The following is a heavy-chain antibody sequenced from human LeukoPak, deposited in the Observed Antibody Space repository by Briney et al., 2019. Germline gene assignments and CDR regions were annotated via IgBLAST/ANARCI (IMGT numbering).Heavy chain of an antibody. CDR2: ISASGGST. J-gene: IGHJ4*02. CDR3: AKKPDSGTPYFDY. V-gene: IGHV3-23*01. CDR1: GFTFSSYA. D-gene: IGHD3-10*01. Sequence: GGPVRLSCAASGFTFSSYAMSWVRQAPGKGLEWVSAISASGGSTYYADSVKGRFTISRDNSKCTLYLQMNSLRADDSAVYYCAKKPDSGTPYFDYWGQGTLVTVSS.